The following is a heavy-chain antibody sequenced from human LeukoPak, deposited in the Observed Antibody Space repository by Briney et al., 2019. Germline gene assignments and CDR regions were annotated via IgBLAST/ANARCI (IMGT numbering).Heavy chain of an antibody. CDR1: GFTFSSYW. CDR3: ARRYNSGYDLYYYYYMDV. D-gene: IGHD5-12*01. J-gene: IGHJ6*03. V-gene: IGHV3-74*01. CDR2: INSDGSST. Sequence: GGSLRLSCAASGFTFSSYWMHWVRQAPGKGLVWVSRINSDGSSTRYADSVKGRFTISRDNAKNTLYLQMNSLRAEDTAVYYCARRYNSGYDLYYYYYMDVWGKGTTVTVSS.